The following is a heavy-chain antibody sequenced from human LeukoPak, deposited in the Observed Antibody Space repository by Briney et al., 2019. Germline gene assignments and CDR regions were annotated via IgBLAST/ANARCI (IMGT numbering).Heavy chain of an antibody. J-gene: IGHJ4*02. V-gene: IGHV4-34*01. CDR2: IDHNGYT. Sequence: SETLSLTCDVHGGSLNAYYWTWICQSPGRGLEWIGEIDHNGYTSYNPSLKSRVTISVDTSKKQFFLKLTSMTAADTAVYYCARDRASTYDWGQGILVTVSS. CDR1: GGSLNAYY. D-gene: IGHD5-18*01. CDR3: ARDRASTYD.